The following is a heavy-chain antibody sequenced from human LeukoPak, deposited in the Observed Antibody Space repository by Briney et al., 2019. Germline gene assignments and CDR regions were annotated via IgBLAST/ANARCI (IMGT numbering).Heavy chain of an antibody. Sequence: GGSLRLSCEASGFTFNNFGMHWVRQAPGKGLEWVAFIGYDESKKYYAESVKGRFTISRDDSKNTLYLQMSALKTEDTAVYYCAKDGHWTFDYWGQGTLVTVSS. J-gene: IGHJ4*02. CDR1: GFTFNNFG. CDR3: AKDGHWTFDY. V-gene: IGHV3-30*02. D-gene: IGHD1-1*01. CDR2: IGYDESKK.